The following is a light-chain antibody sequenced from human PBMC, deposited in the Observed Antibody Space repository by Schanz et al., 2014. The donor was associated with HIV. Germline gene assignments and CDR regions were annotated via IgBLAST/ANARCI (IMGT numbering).Light chain of an antibody. J-gene: IGKJ1*01. Sequence: EIVLTQSPGTLSLSPGERATLSCRASQTVSSSYFAWYQQKPGQAPRLLIYGASSRATGIPDRFSGSGSGTDFTLTISSLQAEDVAVYYCQQYYNTPTFGQGTKVEI. CDR3: QQYYNTPT. V-gene: IGKV3-20*01. CDR2: GAS. CDR1: QTVSSSY.